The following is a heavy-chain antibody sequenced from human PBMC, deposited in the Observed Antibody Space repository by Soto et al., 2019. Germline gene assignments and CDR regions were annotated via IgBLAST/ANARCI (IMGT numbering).Heavy chain of an antibody. CDR1: GGSISSSSYY. D-gene: IGHD3-22*01. CDR3: ARLDDYYDSSGYYLGYFQH. V-gene: IGHV4-39*01. CDR2: IYYSGST. Sequence: QLQLQESGPGLVKPSETLSLTCTVSGGSISSSSYYWGWIRQPPGKGLEWIGSIYYSGSTYYNPSLKSRVTLPVDPSKNRFSLKLSSVTAADTAVYYCARLDDYYDSSGYYLGYFQHWGQGTLVTVSS. J-gene: IGHJ1*01.